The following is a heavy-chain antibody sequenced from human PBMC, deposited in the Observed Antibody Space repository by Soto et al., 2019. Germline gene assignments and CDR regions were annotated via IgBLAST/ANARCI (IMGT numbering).Heavy chain of an antibody. Sequence: PGGSLRLSCAASGFTFSSYAMSWVRQAPGKGLEWVSAISGSGGSTYYADSVKGRFTISRDNSKNTLYLQMNSLRAEDTAVYYCAKPARRDYDFSSGSPGVWGKGPTVTLSS. V-gene: IGHV3-23*01. CDR3: AKPARRDYDFSSGSPGV. D-gene: IGHD3-3*01. CDR2: ISGSGGST. CDR1: GFTFSSYA. J-gene: IGHJ6*04.